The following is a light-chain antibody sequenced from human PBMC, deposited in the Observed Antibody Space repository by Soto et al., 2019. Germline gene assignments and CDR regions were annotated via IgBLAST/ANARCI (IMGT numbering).Light chain of an antibody. CDR1: QTVSSY. CDR2: DSS. J-gene: IGKJ2*01. CDR3: QQRYNRPPYT. V-gene: IGKV3-11*01. Sequence: EIVLTQSPATLSLSPGEIATLSCRASQTVSSYVAWYQQRHGQAPRLVIYDSSNRAPGVPARFSGSASGTHCTLTISSLEPEDSAVYYCQQRYNRPPYTFGQGTQLEIK.